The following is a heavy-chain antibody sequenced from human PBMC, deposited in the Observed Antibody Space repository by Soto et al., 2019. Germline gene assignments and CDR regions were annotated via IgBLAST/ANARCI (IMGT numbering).Heavy chain of an antibody. V-gene: IGHV1-69*01. D-gene: IGHD3-22*01. Sequence: QVQLVQSGAEVKKPESSVKVSCNASGGTFSSYAISWVRQAPGQGLEWMGGIIPIFGTANYAQKFQGRVTITADESTSTAYMELSSLRSEVTAVYYCARDHNVDRSGYYRNWFDPWGQGTLVTVSS. CDR1: GGTFSSYA. CDR2: IIPIFGTA. J-gene: IGHJ5*02. CDR3: ARDHNVDRSGYYRNWFDP.